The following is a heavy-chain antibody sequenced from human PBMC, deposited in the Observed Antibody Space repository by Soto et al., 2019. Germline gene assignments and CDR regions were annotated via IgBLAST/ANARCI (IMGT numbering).Heavy chain of an antibody. CDR3: AKGSTVTTSAFDI. CDR2: ISGSGGST. J-gene: IGHJ3*02. Sequence: GGSLRLSCAASGITFSSYAMSWVRQAPGKGLEWVSAISGSGGSTYYADSVKGRFTISRDNSKNTLYLQMNSLRAEDTAVYYCAKGSTVTTSAFDIWGQGTMVTVSS. V-gene: IGHV3-23*01. CDR1: GITFSSYA. D-gene: IGHD4-17*01.